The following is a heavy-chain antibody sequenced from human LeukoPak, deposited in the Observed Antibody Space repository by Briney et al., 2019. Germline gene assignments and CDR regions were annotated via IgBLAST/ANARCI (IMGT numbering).Heavy chain of an antibody. D-gene: IGHD4-23*01. CDR1: GGTFSSYA. J-gene: IGHJ5*02. CDR2: IIPIFGTA. Sequence: SVKVSCKASGGTFSSYAISWVRQAPGQGLEWMGRIIPIFGTANYAQKFQGRVTITTDESTSTAYMELSSLRSEDTAVYYCAREGYVTRYNTHWFGPWGQGTLVTVSS. V-gene: IGHV1-69*05. CDR3: AREGYVTRYNTHWFGP.